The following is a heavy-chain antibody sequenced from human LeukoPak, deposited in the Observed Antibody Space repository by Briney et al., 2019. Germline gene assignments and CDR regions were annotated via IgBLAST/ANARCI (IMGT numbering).Heavy chain of an antibody. D-gene: IGHD4-17*01. V-gene: IGHV1-69*05. CDR1: GGTFSSYA. J-gene: IGHJ3*02. Sequence: SVKVSCKASGGTFSSYAISWVRQAPGQGLEWMGGITPIFGTANYAQKFQGRVTITTDESTSTAYMELSSLRSEDTAVYYCASSTVTTVGDAFDIWGQGTMVTVSS. CDR3: ASSTVTTVGDAFDI. CDR2: ITPIFGTA.